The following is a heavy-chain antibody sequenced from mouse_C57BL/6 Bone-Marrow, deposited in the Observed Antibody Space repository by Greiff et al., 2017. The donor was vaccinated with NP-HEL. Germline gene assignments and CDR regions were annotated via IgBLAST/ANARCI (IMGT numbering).Heavy chain of an antibody. V-gene: IGHV1-81*01. D-gene: IGHD2-3*01. CDR2: IYPRSGNT. CDR1: GYTFTSYG. Sequence: VQLKESGAELARPGASVKLSCKASGYTFTSYGISWVKQRTGQGLEWIGEIYPRSGNTYYNEKLKGQATLTADKSSSTAYMELRSLTSEDSAVYFYARQPDGYLAWFAYWGQGTLVTVSA. CDR3: ARQPDGYLAWFAY. J-gene: IGHJ3*01.